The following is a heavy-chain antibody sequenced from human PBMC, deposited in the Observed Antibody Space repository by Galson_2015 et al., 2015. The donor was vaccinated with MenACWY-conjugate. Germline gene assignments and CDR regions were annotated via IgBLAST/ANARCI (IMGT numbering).Heavy chain of an antibody. CDR3: ARLGGNYRTTSHFDY. Sequence: SLRLSCAASGFTFSTYWMHWVRQALGKGLVWVSRINSDGRSTSYADSVKGRFTISRDNDKNTLYLQMNSLRAEDTAVYYCARLGGNYRTTSHFDYWGQGTLVTVSS. D-gene: IGHD1-26*01. CDR2: INSDGRST. CDR1: GFTFSTYW. V-gene: IGHV3-74*01. J-gene: IGHJ4*02.